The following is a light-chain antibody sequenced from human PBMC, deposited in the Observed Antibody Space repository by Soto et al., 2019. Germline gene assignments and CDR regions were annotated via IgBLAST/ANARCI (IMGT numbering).Light chain of an antibody. CDR1: RSDVGGYNY. Sequence: QSALTQPASVSGSPGQSITISCTGSRSDVGGYNYVSWYQQHPGKAPKIMIFDVSNRPSGVSNRFSGSKSGNTASLTISGLQAEDDADYYCSSYTSSSTVLFGGGTKLTV. V-gene: IGLV2-14*03. CDR3: SSYTSSSTVL. CDR2: DVS. J-gene: IGLJ2*01.